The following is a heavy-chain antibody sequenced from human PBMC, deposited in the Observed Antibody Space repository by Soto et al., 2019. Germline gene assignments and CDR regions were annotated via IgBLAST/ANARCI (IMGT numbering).Heavy chain of an antibody. V-gene: IGHV4-59*01. J-gene: IGHJ4*02. CDR2: IYSSGST. CDR3: ARYHLTAMAL. CDR1: GGSLSSYY. D-gene: IGHD5-18*01. Sequence: SETLSLTCTVSGGSLSSYYWSWIRQPPGKVLDWIGYIYSSGSTNYNPTLKRRVTISVDPPKTQFTLKLSSVTAADTAVYYWARYHLTAMALWGQGTLVTASS.